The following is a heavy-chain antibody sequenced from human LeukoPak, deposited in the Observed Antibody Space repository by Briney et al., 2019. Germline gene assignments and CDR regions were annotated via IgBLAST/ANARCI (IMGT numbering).Heavy chain of an antibody. J-gene: IGHJ4*02. CDR2: IWSDGSSE. CDR3: ARDRGNDYFDY. CDR1: GLSLSRHG. V-gene: IGHV3-33*01. Sequence: GGSLRPSCVVSGLSLSRHGMHWIRQAPGKGLEWITFIWSDGSSEYYADSMKGRFTVSRDNSKNTLYLQINSLRAEDTAVYYCARDRGNDYFDYWGQGTLVTVSS.